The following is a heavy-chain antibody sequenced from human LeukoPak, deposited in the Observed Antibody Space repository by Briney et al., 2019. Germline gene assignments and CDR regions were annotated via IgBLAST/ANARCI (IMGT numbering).Heavy chain of an antibody. CDR1: GGSISNYY. J-gene: IGHJ5*02. V-gene: IGHV4-4*07. D-gene: IGHD3-22*01. CDR2: MSASGST. Sequence: PSETLSLTCTVSGGSISNYYWSWIRQPAGRGLEWIGRMSASGSTNYSPSLKSRVTMSVDTSKSQFSLRLTSVTAADTAVYYCARVYYYDSSGYYWFDPWGQGTLVTVSS. CDR3: ARVYYYDSSGYYWFDP.